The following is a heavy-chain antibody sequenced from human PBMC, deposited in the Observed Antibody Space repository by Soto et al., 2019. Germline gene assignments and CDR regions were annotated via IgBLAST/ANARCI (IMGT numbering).Heavy chain of an antibody. J-gene: IGHJ3*02. CDR1: GGTFSSYT. Sequence: QVQLVQSGAEVKKPGSSVKVSCKASGGTFSSYTISWVRQAPGQGLEWMGRIIPILGIANYAQKFQGRVTITADKSTSTAYMELSSLRSEDTAVYYCAMCSGGSCYLSAFDIWGQGTMVTVSS. D-gene: IGHD2-15*01. CDR3: AMCSGGSCYLSAFDI. CDR2: IIPILGIA. V-gene: IGHV1-69*02.